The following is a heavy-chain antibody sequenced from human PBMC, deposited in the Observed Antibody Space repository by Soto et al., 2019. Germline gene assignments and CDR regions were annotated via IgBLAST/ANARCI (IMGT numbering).Heavy chain of an antibody. CDR3: ASGYSRGGFDDAFDI. CDR1: GGSISSSSYY. Sequence: PSETLSLTCTVSGGSISSSSYYWGWIRQPPGKGLEWIGSIYYSGSTYYNPSLKSRVTISVDTSKNQFSLKLSSVTAADTAVYYCASGYSRGGFDDAFDIWGQGTMVTVSS. V-gene: IGHV4-39*01. CDR2: IYYSGST. J-gene: IGHJ3*02. D-gene: IGHD5-12*01.